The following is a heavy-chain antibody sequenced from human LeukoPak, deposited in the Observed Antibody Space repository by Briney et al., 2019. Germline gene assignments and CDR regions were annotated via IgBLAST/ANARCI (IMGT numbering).Heavy chain of an antibody. CDR3: ARSVGGSGSYSHYYYYMDV. CDR2: IDYSGST. D-gene: IGHD3-10*01. J-gene: IGHJ6*03. V-gene: IGHV4-39*07. CDR1: GDSSSSSIYY. Sequence: PSETLSLTCAVSGDSSSSSIYYWGWIRQPPGKGLEWIGSIDYSGSTYYNPSLKSRATISIDTSKNQLSLKLSSVTAADTAVYYCARSVGGSGSYSHYYYYMDVWGKGTTVTVSS.